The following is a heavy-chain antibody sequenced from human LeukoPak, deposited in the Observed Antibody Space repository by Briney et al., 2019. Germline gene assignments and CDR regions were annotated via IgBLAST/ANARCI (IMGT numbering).Heavy chain of an antibody. D-gene: IGHD3-10*01. CDR3: ARDGGLDLSSSGPITMVRGVITNWFDP. CDR2: ISEDGSKK. Sequence: PGGSLTLSCAAAGFTFSNYAMHWVRQAPGKGLEWVAVISEDGSKKYYADSVKGRITIPRDNSKTTLYLQMNSLRPEDTAVYYCARDGGLDLSSSGPITMVRGVITNWFDPWGQGTLVTVSS. J-gene: IGHJ5*02. V-gene: IGHV3-30*04. CDR1: GFTFSNYA.